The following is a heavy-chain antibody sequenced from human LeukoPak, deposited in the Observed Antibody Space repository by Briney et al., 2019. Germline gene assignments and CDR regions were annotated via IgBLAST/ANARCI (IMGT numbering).Heavy chain of an antibody. J-gene: IGHJ4*02. D-gene: IGHD2-15*01. CDR1: GGSINNHY. V-gene: IGHV4-59*08. Sequence: SETLSLTCIVSGGSINNHYWTWIRQTPGKGLEWIGDIHYTGTTKYNPSLKSRVTISIDTSKNQFSLELSSVTATDTAVYYCAAGGGYCSGGSCYPFDYWGQGTLVTVSS. CDR3: AAGGGYCSGGSCYPFDY. CDR2: IHYTGTT.